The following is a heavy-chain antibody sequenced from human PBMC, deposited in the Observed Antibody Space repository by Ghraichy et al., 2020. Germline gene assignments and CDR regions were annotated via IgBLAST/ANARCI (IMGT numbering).Heavy chain of an antibody. Sequence: GGSLRLSCAASGFTFSSYGMHWVRQAPGKGLEWVAFIRYDGSNKYYADSVKGRFTISRDNSKNTLYLQMNSLRAEDTAVYYCAKIHDYGDYELAHYFDYWGQGTLVTVSS. CDR3: AKIHDYGDYELAHYFDY. D-gene: IGHD4-17*01. V-gene: IGHV3-30*02. CDR2: IRYDGSNK. J-gene: IGHJ4*02. CDR1: GFTFSSYG.